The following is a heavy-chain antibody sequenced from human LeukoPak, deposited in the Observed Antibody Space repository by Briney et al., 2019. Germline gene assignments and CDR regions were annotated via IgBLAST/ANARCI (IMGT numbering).Heavy chain of an antibody. CDR2: IYYSGST. D-gene: IGHD6-19*01. Sequence: SETLSLTCTVFGGSISSYYWSWIRQPPGKGLEWIGYIYYSGSTNYNPSLKSRVTISVDTSKNQFSLKLSSVTAADTAVYYCARAPRPGSGWYYFDYWGQGTLVTVSS. V-gene: IGHV4-59*01. CDR3: ARAPRPGSGWYYFDY. J-gene: IGHJ4*02. CDR1: GGSISSYY.